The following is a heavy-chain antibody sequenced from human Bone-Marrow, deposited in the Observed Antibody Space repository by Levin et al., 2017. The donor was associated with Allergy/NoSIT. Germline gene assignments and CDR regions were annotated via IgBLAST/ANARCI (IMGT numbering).Heavy chain of an antibody. J-gene: IGHJ6*02. CDR3: AKDTSYGSGSYDYYGMDG. CDR2: ISYDGSNK. Sequence: GESLKISCAASGFTFSSYGMHWVRQAPGKGLEWVAVISYDGSNKYYADSVKGRFTISRDNSKNTLYLQMNSLRAEDTAVYYCAKDTSYGSGSYDYYGMDGWGQGTTVTVSS. V-gene: IGHV3-30*18. CDR1: GFTFSSYG. D-gene: IGHD3-10*01.